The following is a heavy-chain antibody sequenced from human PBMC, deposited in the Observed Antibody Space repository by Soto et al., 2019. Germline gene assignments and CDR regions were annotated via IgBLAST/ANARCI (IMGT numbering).Heavy chain of an antibody. V-gene: IGHV3-23*01. D-gene: IGHD1-26*01. CDR3: AKMWSGSYPYYYYGMDV. Sequence: GGSLRLSCAASGFTFSSYAMSWVCQAPGKGLEWVSAISGSGGSTYYADSVKGRFTISRDNSKNTLYLQMNSLRAEDTAVYYCAKMWSGSYPYYYYGMDVWGQGTTVTVSS. CDR1: GFTFSSYA. CDR2: ISGSGGST. J-gene: IGHJ6*02.